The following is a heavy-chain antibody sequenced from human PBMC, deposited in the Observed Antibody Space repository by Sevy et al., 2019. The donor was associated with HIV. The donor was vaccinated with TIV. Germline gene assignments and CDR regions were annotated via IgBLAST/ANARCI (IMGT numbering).Heavy chain of an antibody. J-gene: IGHJ3*02. V-gene: IGHV1-3*04. CDR3: ARNEDI. Sequence: ASVKVSCKASGDPITIYQIHWVRQAPGQSLEWMGWIHTGTGETISSQNFQDRVTLTRDTSASTAYMELRSLKSEDTAIYYCARNEDIWGQGTMVTVSS. CDR1: GDPITIYQ. CDR2: IHTGTGET.